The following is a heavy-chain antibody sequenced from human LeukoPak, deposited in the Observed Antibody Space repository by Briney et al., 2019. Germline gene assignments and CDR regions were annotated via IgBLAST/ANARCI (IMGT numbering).Heavy chain of an antibody. V-gene: IGHV3-53*01. Sequence: GGSLRLSCAASGFTVNNNYMTWVRQAPGKGLEWVSVIYRGGNTYYADSVKGRFTISRDNAKNSLYLQMNSLRTEDTAMYYCARGPTRANSSDYWGQGTLVTVSS. D-gene: IGHD2/OR15-2a*01. CDR1: GFTVNNNY. J-gene: IGHJ4*02. CDR2: IYRGGNT. CDR3: ARGPTRANSSDY.